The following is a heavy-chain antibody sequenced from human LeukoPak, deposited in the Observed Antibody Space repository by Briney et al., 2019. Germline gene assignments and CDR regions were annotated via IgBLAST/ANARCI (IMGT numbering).Heavy chain of an antibody. Sequence: SETLSLTCTVSGGSISSSNYYWGWIRQPPGKGLEWIASIYYSGNTYYNRSLKSRVTISVDTSKNQFSLKLSSVTAADTAVYYCARGLVVRGVIQDYWGQGTLVTVSS. J-gene: IGHJ4*02. CDR2: IYYSGNT. D-gene: IGHD3-10*01. CDR3: ARGLVVRGVIQDY. V-gene: IGHV4-39*07. CDR1: GGSISSSNYY.